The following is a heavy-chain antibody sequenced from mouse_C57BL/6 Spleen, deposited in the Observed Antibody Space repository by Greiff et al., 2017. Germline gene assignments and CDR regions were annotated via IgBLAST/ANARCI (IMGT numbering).Heavy chain of an antibody. J-gene: IGHJ1*03. CDR2: IWSGGST. CDR1: GFSLTSYG. CDR3: AGYYGSSYFDV. D-gene: IGHD1-1*01. Sequence: VKLMESGPGLVQPSQSLSITCTVSGFSLTSYGVHWVRQSPGKGLEWLGVIWSGGSTDYNAAFISRLSISKDNSKSQVFFKMSSLQADDTAIYYCAGYYGSSYFDVWGTGTTVTVSS. V-gene: IGHV2-2*01.